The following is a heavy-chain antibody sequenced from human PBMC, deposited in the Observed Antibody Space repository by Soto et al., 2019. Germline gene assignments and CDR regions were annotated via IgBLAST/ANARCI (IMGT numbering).Heavy chain of an antibody. CDR3: ATHLAAAGHIDY. Sequence: QVQLVESGGGLVKPGGSLRLSCAASGFTFSDYYMSWIRQAPGKGLEWVSYISSSSSYTNYADSVKGRFTISRVNAKNSLYLQMNSLRAEDTAVYYCATHLAAAGHIDYWGQGTLVTVSS. J-gene: IGHJ4*02. V-gene: IGHV3-11*05. D-gene: IGHD6-13*01. CDR1: GFTFSDYY. CDR2: ISSSSSYT.